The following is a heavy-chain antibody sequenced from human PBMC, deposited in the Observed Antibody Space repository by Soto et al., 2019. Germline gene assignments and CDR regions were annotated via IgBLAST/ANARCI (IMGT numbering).Heavy chain of an antibody. J-gene: IGHJ5*02. Sequence: PGESLKISCNGSGYRFTIYWIGLVLQMPGKGLEWMGIIYPGDSDTRYSPSFQGQVTISADKSINTAYLQWSSLKASDTAMYYCARQYNWKKNWFDPWGQGTLVTVSS. V-gene: IGHV5-51*01. CDR3: ARQYNWKKNWFDP. CDR1: GYRFTIYW. CDR2: IYPGDSDT. D-gene: IGHD1-20*01.